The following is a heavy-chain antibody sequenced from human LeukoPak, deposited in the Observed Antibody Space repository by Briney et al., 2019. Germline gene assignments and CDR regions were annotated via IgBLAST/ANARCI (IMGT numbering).Heavy chain of an antibody. CDR2: IRYDGSNK. J-gene: IGHJ5*02. D-gene: IGHD6-13*01. Sequence: GGSLRLSCAASGFTFSSYGMHWVRQAPGKGLEWVAFIRYDGSNKYYADSVKGRFTISRDNSKNTLYLQMNSLRAEDTAVYYCAKESGPLAPYGYSSSWYAWFDPWGQGTLVTVSS. V-gene: IGHV3-30*02. CDR1: GFTFSSYG. CDR3: AKESGPLAPYGYSSSWYAWFDP.